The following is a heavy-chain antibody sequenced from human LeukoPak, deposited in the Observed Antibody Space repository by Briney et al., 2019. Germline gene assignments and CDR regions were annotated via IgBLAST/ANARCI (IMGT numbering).Heavy chain of an antibody. CDR3: ARDHQGVPDYDILTGYYPLDY. CDR2: IIPIFGTA. V-gene: IGHV1-69*05. CDR1: GGTFSSYA. J-gene: IGHJ4*02. Sequence: GASVKVSCKASGGTFSSYAISWVRQAPGQGLEWMGRIIPIFGTANYAQKFQGRVTITTDESTSTAYMELSSLRSEDTAVYYCARDHQGVPDYDILTGYYPLDYWGQGTLVTVSS. D-gene: IGHD3-9*01.